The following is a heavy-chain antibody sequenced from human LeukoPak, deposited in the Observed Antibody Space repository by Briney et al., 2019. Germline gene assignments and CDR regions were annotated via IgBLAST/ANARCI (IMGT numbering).Heavy chain of an antibody. J-gene: IGHJ4*02. D-gene: IGHD3-22*01. CDR2: IKQDGSEK. V-gene: IGHV3-7*01. CDR3: AREGAVVLEDPYYFDY. CDR1: GFTFSSYW. Sequence: GGSLRLSCAASGFTFSSYWMSWVRQAPGKGLEWVANIKQDGSEKYYVDSVKGRFTISRDNAKNSLYLQMNSLRAEDTAVYYCAREGAVVLEDPYYFDYWGQGTLVTVSS.